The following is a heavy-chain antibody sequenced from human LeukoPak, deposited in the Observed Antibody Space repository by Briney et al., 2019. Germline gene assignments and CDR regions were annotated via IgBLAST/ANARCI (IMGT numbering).Heavy chain of an antibody. D-gene: IGHD3-22*01. CDR2: ISRSSSYI. J-gene: IGHJ4*02. Sequence: GGSLRLSCAASGFTFSSYTMNWVRQAPGRGLEWVSSISRSSSYIYYGDSVKGRFTISRDNAKNSLYLQMNSLRAEDTAVYYCARVAYYDSSGHYPVPFDYWGQRTLVTVSS. CDR3: ARVAYYDSSGHYPVPFDY. V-gene: IGHV3-21*01. CDR1: GFTFSSYT.